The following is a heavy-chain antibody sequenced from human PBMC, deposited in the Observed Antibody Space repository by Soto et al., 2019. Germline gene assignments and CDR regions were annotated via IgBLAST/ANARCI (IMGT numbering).Heavy chain of an antibody. CDR2: ISGSGGST. CDR1: GFTFSSYA. J-gene: IGHJ4*02. V-gene: IGHV3-23*01. D-gene: IGHD1-26*01. Sequence: GGSLRLSCAASGFTFSSYAMSWVRQAPGKGLEWVSAISGSGGSTYYAESVKGRFTIDRHNSKNTLYLQMNSLRAEDPAVYYCAKDPSGSYYYFDYWGQGTLVTVSS. CDR3: AKDPSGSYYYFDY.